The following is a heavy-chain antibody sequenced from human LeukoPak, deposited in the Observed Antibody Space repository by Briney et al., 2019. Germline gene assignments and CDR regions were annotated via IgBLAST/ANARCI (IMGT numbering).Heavy chain of an antibody. CDR1: GLTFSNYA. Sequence: GGSLRLSCAASGLTFSNYAMTWVCQAPGKGLEWVSSITGGGIGTSYADSVKGRFTVYRDNSKNTLYLQMNSLRAGDTAVYYCAKDPNGDYVGAFDSWGQGTSVTVSS. D-gene: IGHD4-17*01. CDR2: ITGGGIGT. J-gene: IGHJ3*01. V-gene: IGHV3-23*01. CDR3: AKDPNGDYVGAFDS.